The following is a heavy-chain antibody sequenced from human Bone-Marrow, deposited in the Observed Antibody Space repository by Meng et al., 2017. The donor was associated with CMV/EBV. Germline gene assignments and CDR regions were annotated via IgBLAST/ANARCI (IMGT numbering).Heavy chain of an antibody. J-gene: IGHJ6*02. D-gene: IGHD6-6*01. CDR2: INHSGST. V-gene: IGHV4-34*01. CDR3: ARGRGAARVTYYYYYGMDV. Sequence: SETLSLTCAVYGESFSGYYWSWIRQPPGKGLEWIGEINHSGSTNYNPSLKSRVTISVDTSKNQFSLKLSSVTAADTAVYYCARGRGAARVTYYYYYGMDVWGQGTTVTVSS. CDR1: GESFSGYY.